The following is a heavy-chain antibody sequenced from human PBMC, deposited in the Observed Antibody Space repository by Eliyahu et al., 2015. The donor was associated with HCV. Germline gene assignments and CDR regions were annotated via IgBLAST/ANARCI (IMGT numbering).Heavy chain of an antibody. V-gene: IGHV1-69*06. J-gene: IGHJ4*02. D-gene: IGHD2-2*02. CDR3: AIAKRYCSSTSCYNLEGSFDY. CDR1: XGTFSSYA. Sequence: QVQLVQSGAEVKKPGSSVXVSCKASXGTFSSYAISWVRQAPGQGLEWMGGIIPIFGTANYAQKFQGRVTITADKSTSTAYMELSSLRSEDTAVYYCAIAKRYCSSTSCYNLEGSFDYWGQGTLVTVSS. CDR2: IIPIFGTA.